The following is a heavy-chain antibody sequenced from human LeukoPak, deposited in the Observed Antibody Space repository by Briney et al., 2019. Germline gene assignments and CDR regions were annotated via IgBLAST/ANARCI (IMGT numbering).Heavy chain of an antibody. CDR2: ISSRTATTI. J-gene: IGHJ1*01. D-gene: IGHD6-13*01. V-gene: IGHV3-48*03. CDR1: GFTFSSYE. Sequence: PGGSLRLSCAASGFTFSSYEMNWVRQAPGKGLEWVSSISSRTATTIYSADSVKGRFTISRDNAENSLYLQMNRLRVEDTSFYYCARVGVFSSSWLLHWGQGALVTVSS. CDR3: ARVGVFSSSWLLH.